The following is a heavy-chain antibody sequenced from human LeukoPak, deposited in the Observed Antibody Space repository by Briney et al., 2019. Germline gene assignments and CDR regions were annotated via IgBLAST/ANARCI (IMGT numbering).Heavy chain of an antibody. CDR1: GGSISSGGYY. D-gene: IGHD5-24*01. J-gene: IGHJ4*02. CDR3: AREGEVREMTT. CDR2: SYYSGST. V-gene: IGHV4-31*03. Sequence: SQTLSLTCTVSGGSISSGGYYWSWIRQHPGKGLEWTGYSYYSGSTYYNPSLKSRVTISTDTSKNQTSLKLSSVTASDTAVYYCAREGEVREMTTWGQGTLVTVSS.